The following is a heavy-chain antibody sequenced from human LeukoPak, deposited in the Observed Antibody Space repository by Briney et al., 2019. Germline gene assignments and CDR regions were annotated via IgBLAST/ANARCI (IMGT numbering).Heavy chain of an antibody. V-gene: IGHV4-59*01. CDR2: IHYSGGT. CDR3: ARDRHGSGSAHSFDP. J-gene: IGHJ5*02. D-gene: IGHD3-10*01. CDR1: GAPISRFY. Sequence: SETLSLICTTSGAPISRFYWSWVRQPPGKGLEWIGYIHYSGGTNYNPSLKSRVTISVDTSKNQFSLKLTSVTAADTAVYYCARDRHGSGSAHSFDPWGQGTLVTVSS.